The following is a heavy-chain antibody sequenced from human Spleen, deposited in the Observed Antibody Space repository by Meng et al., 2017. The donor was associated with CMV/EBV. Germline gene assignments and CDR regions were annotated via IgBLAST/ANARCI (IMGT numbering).Heavy chain of an antibody. CDR2: IYYSGST. V-gene: IGHV4-39*07. D-gene: IGHD1-1*01. CDR3: ARDRAGTTGGLGY. J-gene: IGHJ4*02. Sequence: QVQLQQWGAGLLKPSETLSLTCTVSGGSISSSSYYWGWIRQPPGKGLEWIGSIYYSGSTYYNPSLKSRVTISVDTSKNQFSLKLSSVTAADTAVYYCARDRAGTTGGLGYWGQGTLVTVSS. CDR1: GGSISSSSYY.